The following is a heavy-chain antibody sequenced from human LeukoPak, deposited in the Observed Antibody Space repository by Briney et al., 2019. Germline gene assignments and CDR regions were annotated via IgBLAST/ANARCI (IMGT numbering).Heavy chain of an antibody. D-gene: IGHD6-13*01. CDR2: IRYDGSKK. CDR3: TKYRRTSGYTSNGLDY. Sequence: GGSLRLSCAASGFIFSSYGMHWVRQAPGKGLEWVAFIRYDGSKKYYADSVKGRFTISRDNSKNTLYLQMNSLRAEYTAVYYCTKYRRTSGYTSNGLDYWGQGTLITVSS. V-gene: IGHV3-30*02. CDR1: GFIFSSYG. J-gene: IGHJ4*02.